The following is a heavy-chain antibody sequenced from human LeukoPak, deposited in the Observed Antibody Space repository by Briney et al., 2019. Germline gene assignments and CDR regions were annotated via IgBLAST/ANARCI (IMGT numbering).Heavy chain of an antibody. Sequence: GGSLRLSCAASGFTFSNSAMSWVRQAPGKGLEWISYIGISSGNTKYADSVKGRFTISGDKAKNSVYLQMNSLRVEDTAVYYCARDTKYAFDNWGQGTLVTVSS. J-gene: IGHJ4*02. CDR3: ARDTKYAFDN. CDR1: GFTFSNSA. CDR2: IGISSGNT. D-gene: IGHD2-2*01. V-gene: IGHV3-11*06.